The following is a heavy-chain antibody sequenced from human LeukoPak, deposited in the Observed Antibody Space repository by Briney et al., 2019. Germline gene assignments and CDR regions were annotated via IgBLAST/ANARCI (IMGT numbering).Heavy chain of an antibody. V-gene: IGHV3-7*01. CDR3: ARDKDVGATLLDY. CDR1: GFTFSSYA. D-gene: IGHD1-26*01. J-gene: IGHJ4*02. CDR2: IKQDGSEK. Sequence: GALRLSCAASGFTFSSYAMSWVRQAPGKGLEWVANIKQDGSEKYYVDSVKGRFTISRDNAKNSLFLQMNSLRADDTAVYYCARDKDVGATLLDYWGQGTLVTVSS.